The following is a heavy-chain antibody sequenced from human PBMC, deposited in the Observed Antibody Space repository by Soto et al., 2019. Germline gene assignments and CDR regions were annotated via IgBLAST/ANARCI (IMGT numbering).Heavy chain of an antibody. D-gene: IGHD6-6*01. CDR3: ARLSYSSIAAFGPYYYYYYMDV. CDR1: GSSISGDY. J-gene: IGHJ6*03. Sequence: PSETLSQTCVVSGSSISGDYWSWIRQPPGKGLEWIGYIYYSGSTNYNPSLKSRVTISVDTSKNQFSLKLSSVTAADTAVYYCARLSYSSIAAFGPYYYYYYMDVWGKGTTVTVSS. CDR2: IYYSGST. V-gene: IGHV4-59*01.